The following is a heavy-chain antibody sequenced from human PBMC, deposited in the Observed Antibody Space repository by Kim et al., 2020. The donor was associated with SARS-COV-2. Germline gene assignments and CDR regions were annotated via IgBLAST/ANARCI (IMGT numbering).Heavy chain of an antibody. D-gene: IGHD5-12*01. CDR1: GFTFSSYG. V-gene: IGHV3-33*01. Sequence: GGSLRLSCAASGFTFSSYGMHWVRQAPGKGLEWVAVIWYDGSNKYYADSVKGRFTISRDNSKNTLYLQMNSLRAEDTAVYYCAIYPDHEGSGYDSHYYYYGMDVWGQGTTVTVSS. J-gene: IGHJ6*02. CDR3: AIYPDHEGSGYDSHYYYYGMDV. CDR2: IWYDGSNK.